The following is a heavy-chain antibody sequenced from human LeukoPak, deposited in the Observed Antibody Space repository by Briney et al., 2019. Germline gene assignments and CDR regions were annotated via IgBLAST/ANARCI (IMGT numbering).Heavy chain of an antibody. V-gene: IGHV3-9*01. CDR2: ISWNGDNI. D-gene: IGHD1-1*01. Sequence: GGSLRLSCAASGFTFRNYAMHWVRQVPGKGPEWVSGISWNGDNIAYADSVKGRFTISRDNAKNSLYLQMNGLRVEDTALYSCAKDVGHVERIPDSWSQGTLVTVSS. J-gene: IGHJ4*02. CDR3: AKDVGHVERIPDS. CDR1: GFTFRNYA.